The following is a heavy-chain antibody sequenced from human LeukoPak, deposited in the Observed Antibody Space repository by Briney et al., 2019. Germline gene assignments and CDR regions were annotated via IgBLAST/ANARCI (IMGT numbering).Heavy chain of an antibody. CDR1: GFTFSSFG. CDR3: AKDTGDYCDTSGKYYAGWFDG. D-gene: IGHD3-22*01. Sequence: GGSLRLSCEASGFTFSSFGLHWVRQAPGKGLEWVSFIRYDGNNKYFADSVKGRFTISRDNSKNTVYLQMNSLRAEDTAVYHCAKDTGDYCDTSGKYYAGWFDGWGQGTLVTVSS. CDR2: IRYDGNNK. V-gene: IGHV3-30*02. J-gene: IGHJ5*02.